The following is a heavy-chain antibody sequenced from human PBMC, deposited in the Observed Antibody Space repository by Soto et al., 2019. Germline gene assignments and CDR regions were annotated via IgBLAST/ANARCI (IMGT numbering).Heavy chain of an antibody. CDR2: ISAYNGNT. CDR3: ARARDSGSGWYVVGY. Sequence: ASVKVSCKASGYTFTNYGINWVRQAPGQGLEWMGWISAYNGNTNYAQKLQGRVTMTTDTSTSTAYMELRSLRSDDTAVYYCARARDSGSGWYVVGYWGQGTLVTVSS. V-gene: IGHV1-18*01. D-gene: IGHD6-19*01. CDR1: GYTFTNYG. J-gene: IGHJ4*02.